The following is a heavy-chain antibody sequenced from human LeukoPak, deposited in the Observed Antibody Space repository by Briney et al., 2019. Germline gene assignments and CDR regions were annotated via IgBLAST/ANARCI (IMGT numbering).Heavy chain of an antibody. CDR3: ARSSITIFGVANALFDY. D-gene: IGHD3-3*01. J-gene: IGHJ4*02. V-gene: IGHV1-69*13. CDR2: IIPIFGTA. CDR1: GGTFRSYA. Sequence: SVKVSCKASGGTFRSYAISWVRQAPGQGLEWMGGIIPIFGTANYAQKFQGRVTITADESTSTAYMELSSLRSEDTAVYYCARSSITIFGVANALFDYWGQGTLVTVSS.